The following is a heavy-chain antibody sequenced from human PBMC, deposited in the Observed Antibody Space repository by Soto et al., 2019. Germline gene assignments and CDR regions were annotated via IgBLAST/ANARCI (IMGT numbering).Heavy chain of an antibody. CDR3: ARSFSKSRTQYYFDY. D-gene: IGHD1-1*01. J-gene: IGHJ4*02. CDR1: GFTFISYS. CDR2: ISSSSSYI. Sequence: GGSLRLSCAASGFTFISYSINWVRQAPGKGLEWVSSISSSSSYIYYADSVKGRFTISRDNAKNSLYLQMNSLRAEDTAVYYCARSFSKSRTQYYFDYWGQGT. V-gene: IGHV3-21*01.